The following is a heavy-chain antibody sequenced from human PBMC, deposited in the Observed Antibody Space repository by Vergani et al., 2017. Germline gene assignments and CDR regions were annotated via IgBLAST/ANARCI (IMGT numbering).Heavy chain of an antibody. D-gene: IGHD2-2*01. CDR2: ISGSGSSS. Sequence: EVQLVESGGGLVKPGGSLRVSCAASGFTFSSYAMNWVRQAPGKGLEWVSAISGSGSSSYYADSVKGRFTISRDNSKNTPYLQMNSLRDEDTAVYYCAKDMPQKPPDIVVVPAARDPIGWFDPWGQGTLVTVSS. CDR3: AKDMPQKPPDIVVVPAARDPIGWFDP. V-gene: IGHV3-23*04. CDR1: GFTFSSYA. J-gene: IGHJ5*02.